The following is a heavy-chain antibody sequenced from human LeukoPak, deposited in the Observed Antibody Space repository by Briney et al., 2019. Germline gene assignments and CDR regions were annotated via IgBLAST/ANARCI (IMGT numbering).Heavy chain of an antibody. CDR2: IYYSGST. V-gene: IGHV4-59*01. CDR1: GGSISSYY. CDR3: AKVNYDFWADCYFDL. J-gene: IGHJ2*01. D-gene: IGHD3-3*01. Sequence: SETLSLTCTVSGGSISSYYWSWIRQPPGKGLEWIGYIYYSGSTNYNPSLKSRVTISVDTSKNQFSLKLSSVTAADTAVDYCAKVNYDFWADCYFDLWRRGTLVTVSS.